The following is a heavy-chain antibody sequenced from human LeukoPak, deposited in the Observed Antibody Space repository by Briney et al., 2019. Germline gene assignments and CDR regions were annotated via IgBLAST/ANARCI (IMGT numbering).Heavy chain of an antibody. D-gene: IGHD5-12*01. CDR2: ISAYNGNT. CDR3: ASSGYDQGIYYAMDV. Sequence: GASVKVSCKASGYTFSSHGISWVRQAPGQGLEWMGWISAYNGNTNYAQKLQGRVTMTTDTSTSTAYMELRSLRSDDMAVYYSASSGYDQGIYYAMDVWGQGTTVTVSS. CDR1: GYTFSSHG. V-gene: IGHV1-18*03. J-gene: IGHJ6*02.